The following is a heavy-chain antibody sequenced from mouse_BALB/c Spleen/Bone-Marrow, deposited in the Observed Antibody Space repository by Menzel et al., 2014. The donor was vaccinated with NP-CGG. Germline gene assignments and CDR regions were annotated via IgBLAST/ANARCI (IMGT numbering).Heavy chain of an antibody. CDR1: GFTFSNYA. Sequence: EVMLVESGGGLAKPGGSLKLSCAASGFTFSNYAMSRVRQTPEKRLEWVASITSGGPTYYTASVKALFTISRDNSRNILCLQMNSLGSEDTEIYFCARNFIYVRSMFAYWCQGTLGTVSA. V-gene: IGHV5-6-5*01. J-gene: IGHJ3*01. CDR3: ARNFIYVRSMFAY. D-gene: IGHD1-3*01. CDR2: ITSGGPT.